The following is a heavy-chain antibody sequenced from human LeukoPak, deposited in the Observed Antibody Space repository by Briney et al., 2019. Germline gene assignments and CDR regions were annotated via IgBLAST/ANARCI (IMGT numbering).Heavy chain of an antibody. Sequence: PSETLSLTCAVYGGSFSGYYWSWIRQPPGKGLEWIGEINHSGSTNYNPSLKSRFTISVDTSKNQFSLKLSSVTAADTAVYYCARGMRGYCSGGSCSYYYYYYMDVWGKGTTVTVSS. J-gene: IGHJ6*03. D-gene: IGHD2-15*01. CDR1: GGSFSGYY. V-gene: IGHV4-34*01. CDR2: INHSGST. CDR3: ARGMRGYCSGGSCSYYYYYYMDV.